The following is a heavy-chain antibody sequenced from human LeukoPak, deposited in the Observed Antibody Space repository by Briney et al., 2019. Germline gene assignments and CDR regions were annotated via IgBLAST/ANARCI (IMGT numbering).Heavy chain of an antibody. V-gene: IGHV1-69*05. D-gene: IGHD6-13*01. CDR2: IIPIFGTA. J-gene: IGHJ4*02. CDR3: ARGRDAIAEAGNPFDY. Sequence: SVKVSCKASGGTFSSYAISWVRQAPGQGLEWMGGIIPIFGTANYAQKFQGRVTITTDESTSTAYMELSSLRSEDTAVYYCARGRDAIAEAGNPFDYWGQGTLVTVSS. CDR1: GGTFSSYA.